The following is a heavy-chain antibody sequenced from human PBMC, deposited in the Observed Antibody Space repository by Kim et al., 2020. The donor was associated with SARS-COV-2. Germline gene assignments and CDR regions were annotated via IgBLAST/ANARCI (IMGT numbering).Heavy chain of an antibody. V-gene: IGHV4-34*01. D-gene: IGHD3-10*01. Sequence: LKSRVTISVDTSKNQFSLKLSSVTAADTAVYYCARNANYYGSGSYLPLNYWGQGTLVTVSS. J-gene: IGHJ4*02. CDR3: ARNANYYGSGSYLPLNY.